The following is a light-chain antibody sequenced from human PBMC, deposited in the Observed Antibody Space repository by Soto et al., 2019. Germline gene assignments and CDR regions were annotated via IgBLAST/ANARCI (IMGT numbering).Light chain of an antibody. V-gene: IGKV3-15*01. J-gene: IGKJ1*01. CDR2: GAS. CDR3: QQYKNWPRT. CDR1: ESVDIN. Sequence: EIVLTPSPATLSVSPGDRVTLSCRASESVDINLAWYQQKPGQAPRLLIYGASTRATDMPGTFSGRGSGTEFTLTISSLQSEDFAVYYCQQYKNWPRTFGQGTKVDIK.